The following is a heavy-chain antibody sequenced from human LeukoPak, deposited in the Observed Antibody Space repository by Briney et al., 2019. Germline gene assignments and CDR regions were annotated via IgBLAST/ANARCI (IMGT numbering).Heavy chain of an antibody. CDR2: IIPILGIA. D-gene: IGHD3-16*01. J-gene: IGHJ4*02. CDR3: ARDRLGGGGFDY. V-gene: IGHV1-69*04. Sequence: GSSVKVSCKASGGTFSSYAISWVRQAPGQGLEWMGRIIPILGIANYAQKFQGRVTITADKSTSTAYMELSSLRSEDTAVYYCARDRLGGGGFDYWGQGTLVTVSS. CDR1: GGTFSSYA.